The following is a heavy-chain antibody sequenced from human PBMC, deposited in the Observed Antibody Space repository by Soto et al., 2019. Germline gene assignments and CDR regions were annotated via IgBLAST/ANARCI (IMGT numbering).Heavy chain of an antibody. CDR3: AGAYPTALFGVVPYRGLDV. CDR2: IHYSGST. J-gene: IGHJ6*02. D-gene: IGHD3-3*01. Sequence: SESLSLTGIVSGLSISSNYCSWIRQPPGQGLEWIGYIHYSGSTNFNPSPKNRVVMAVDTSKNHCSLRLSCVTAANTAVCYCAGAYPTALFGVVPYRGLDVWGQGATVTDSS. CDR1: GLSISSNY. V-gene: IGHV4-59*01.